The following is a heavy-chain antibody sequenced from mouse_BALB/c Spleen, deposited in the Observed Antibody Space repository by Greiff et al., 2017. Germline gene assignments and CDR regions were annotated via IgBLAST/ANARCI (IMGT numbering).Heavy chain of an antibody. D-gene: IGHD6-5*01. CDR2: INPSNGGT. V-gene: IGHV1S81*02. J-gene: IGHJ1*01. Sequence: VQLQQSGAELVKPGASVKLSCKASGYTFTSYYMYWVKQRPGQGLEWIGEINPSNGGTNFNEKFKSKATLTVDKSSSTAYMQLSSLTSEDSAVYYCTRGAYPYWYFDVWGAGTTVTVSS. CDR3: TRGAYPYWYFDV. CDR1: GYTFTSYY.